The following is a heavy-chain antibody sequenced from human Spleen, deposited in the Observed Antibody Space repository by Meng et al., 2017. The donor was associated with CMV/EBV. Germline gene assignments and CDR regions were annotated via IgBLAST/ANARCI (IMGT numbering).Heavy chain of an antibody. Sequence: ASVKVSCKVSGYTLSELPIHWVRQAPGKGLEWMGGFDPEDGETIYAQKFQGRVTITTDESTRTAYMELRSLRSEDTAVYFCASAQFEITSSGYYNALNDCWGQGTLVTVSS. V-gene: IGHV1-24*01. J-gene: IGHJ4*02. CDR1: GYTLSELP. CDR3: ASAQFEITSSGYYNALNDC. CDR2: FDPEDGET. D-gene: IGHD3-22*01.